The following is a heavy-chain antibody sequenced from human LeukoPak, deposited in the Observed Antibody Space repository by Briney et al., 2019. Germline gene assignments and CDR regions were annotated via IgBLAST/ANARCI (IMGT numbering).Heavy chain of an antibody. Sequence: GASVKVSCKASGYTFTSYDINWVRQATGQGLEWMGWMNPNSRNTGYAQKFQGRVTMTRNTPISPAYLELSRLRSEDTAVYYCARGYVGATEYWFDPWGQGTLVSVSS. CDR2: MNPNSRNT. V-gene: IGHV1-8*01. D-gene: IGHD1-26*01. J-gene: IGHJ5*02. CDR3: ARGYVGATEYWFDP. CDR1: GYTFTSYD.